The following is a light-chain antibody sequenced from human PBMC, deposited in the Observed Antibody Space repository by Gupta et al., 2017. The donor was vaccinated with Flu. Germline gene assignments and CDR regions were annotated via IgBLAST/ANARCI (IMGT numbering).Light chain of an antibody. CDR3: CSYAGWHSS. CDR2: DVS. Sequence: QSALTQPRSVSGSPGQPVTISCTGTNSDVGGYNYVSWYLQLPGKAPKLMIYDVSKRPSGVPDRFSGSKSGNTAALTISGLQAEDEADYYCCSYAGWHSSFGGGTKLTVL. CDR1: NSDVGGYNY. V-gene: IGLV2-11*01. J-gene: IGLJ2*01.